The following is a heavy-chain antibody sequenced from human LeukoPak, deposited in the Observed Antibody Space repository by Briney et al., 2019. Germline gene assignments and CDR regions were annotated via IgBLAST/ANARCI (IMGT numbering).Heavy chain of an antibody. J-gene: IGHJ6*03. D-gene: IGHD2-2*01. CDR2: INHSGST. CDR1: GGSFSGYY. V-gene: IGHV4-34*01. Sequence: SETLSLTCAVYGGSFSGYYWSWIRQPPGKGLEWIGEINHSGSTNYNPSLKSRVTISVDTSKNQFSLKLSSVTAADTAVYYCARGRVVPAAMSGSYYYYYYMDVWGKGTTVTISS. CDR3: ARGRVVPAAMSGSYYYYYYMDV.